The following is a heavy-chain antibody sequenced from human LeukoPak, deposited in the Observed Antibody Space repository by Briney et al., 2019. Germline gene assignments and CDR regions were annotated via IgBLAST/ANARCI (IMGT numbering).Heavy chain of an antibody. V-gene: IGHV4-59*01. D-gene: IGHD3-22*01. CDR2: IYYSGST. Sequence: SETLSLTCTVSGGSISSYYWSWIRQPPGKGLEWIGYIYYSGSTNYNPSLNSRVTISVDTSEKQFSLKLSSVTAADTAIYFCARDRIYYYDSSGPDAFDIWGQGTMVTVSS. CDR1: GGSISSYY. CDR3: ARDRIYYYDSSGPDAFDI. J-gene: IGHJ3*02.